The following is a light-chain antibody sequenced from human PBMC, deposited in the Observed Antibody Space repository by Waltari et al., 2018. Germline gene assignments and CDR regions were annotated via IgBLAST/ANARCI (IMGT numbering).Light chain of an antibody. CDR1: QTFRGRY. V-gene: IGKV3-20*01. Sequence: EIVMTQSPGTLSLSPGERATLSCRASQTFRGRYIMWYQQKSGQAPRLLIQGASKRAAGSPARCSGSGSGTDFTLTISTVEPEDFAVYHCQHYGNSRWTFGQGT. CDR2: GAS. J-gene: IGKJ1*01. CDR3: QHYGNSRWT.